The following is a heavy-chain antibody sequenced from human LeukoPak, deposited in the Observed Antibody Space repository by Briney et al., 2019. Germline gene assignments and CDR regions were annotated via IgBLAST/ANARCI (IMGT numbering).Heavy chain of an antibody. Sequence: GSLRLSCAASGFTVSSNYMSWVRQAPGKGLEWISIIFSGGRIDYADSVKGRFTISRDNSKNTLYLQMNSLRAEDTALYYCAGVEVTTSSDVFDIWGQGTMVTVSS. CDR2: IFSGGRI. J-gene: IGHJ3*02. D-gene: IGHD4-17*01. V-gene: IGHV3-53*01. CDR1: GFTVSSNY. CDR3: AGVEVTTSSDVFDI.